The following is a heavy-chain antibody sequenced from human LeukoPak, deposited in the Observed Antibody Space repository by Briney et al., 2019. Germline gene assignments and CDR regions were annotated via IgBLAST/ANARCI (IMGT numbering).Heavy chain of an antibody. J-gene: IGHJ4*02. Sequence: KPGGSLRLSCAASGFTFSSYWMSWVRQAPGKGLEWVANIKQDGSEKYYVDSVKGRFTISRDNAKNSLYLQMNSLRAEDTAVYYCAVEAAAGPVDYWGQGTLVTVSS. D-gene: IGHD6-13*01. V-gene: IGHV3-7*01. CDR2: IKQDGSEK. CDR3: AVEAAAGPVDY. CDR1: GFTFSSYW.